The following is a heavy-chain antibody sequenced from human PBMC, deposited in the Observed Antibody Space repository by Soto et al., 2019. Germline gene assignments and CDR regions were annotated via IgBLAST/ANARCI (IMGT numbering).Heavy chain of an antibody. CDR1: GGTFSSYA. J-gene: IGHJ2*01. CDR2: IIPIFGTA. CDR3: ARAPSSNYYDSSGYFSWYFDL. Sequence: QVQLVQSGAEVKKPGSSVKVSCKASGGTFSSYAISWVRQAPGQGLEWMGGIIPIFGTANYAQKFQGRVTITADESTSTAYMELSSLISEDTAVYYCARAPSSNYYDSSGYFSWYFDLWGRGTLVTVSS. D-gene: IGHD3-22*01. V-gene: IGHV1-69*01.